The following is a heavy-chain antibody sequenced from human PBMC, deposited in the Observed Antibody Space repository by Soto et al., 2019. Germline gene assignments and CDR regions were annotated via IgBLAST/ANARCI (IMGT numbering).Heavy chain of an antibody. J-gene: IGHJ4*02. CDR2: ISFDGSNK. V-gene: IGHV3-30*18. CDR3: AKDRGQQLGSFDY. CDR1: GFTLSNYG. D-gene: IGHD6-13*01. Sequence: QVQLVESGGGVVQPGRSLRLSCAASGFTLSNYGMHWVRQAPGKGLEWVAIISFDGSNKYYVDSVKGRFTISRDTSKNTLYLQMNGLGAEDTAVYFCAKDRGQQLGSFDYWGQGALVTVSS.